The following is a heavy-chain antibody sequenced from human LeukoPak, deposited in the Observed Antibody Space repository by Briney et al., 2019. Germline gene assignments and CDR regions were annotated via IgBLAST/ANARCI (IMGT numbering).Heavy chain of an antibody. CDR1: GGSISSSSYY. CDR2: IYYSGST. V-gene: IGHV4-39*01. CDR3: ASRTYYYDSSGYYWNYFDY. Sequence: SETLSLTCTVSGGSISSSSYYWGWIRQPPGKGLEWIGSIYYSGSTYYNPSFKSRVTISVDTSKNQFSLKLSSVTAADTAVYYCASRTYYYDSSGYYWNYFDYWGQGTLVTVSS. J-gene: IGHJ4*02. D-gene: IGHD3-22*01.